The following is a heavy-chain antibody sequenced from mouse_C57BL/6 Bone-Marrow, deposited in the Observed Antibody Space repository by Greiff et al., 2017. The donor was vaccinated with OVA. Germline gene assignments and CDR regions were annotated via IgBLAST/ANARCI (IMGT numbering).Heavy chain of an antibody. CDR2: ISSGGSYT. Sequence: EVQLVESGGDLVKPGRSLKLSCAASGFTFSSYGMSWVRQTPDKRLEWVATISSGGSYTYYPDSVKGRFTSTRDYTKKTLDLQKSSRKSEDAAMYYGARRLYDGCPFAYWGQGTLVTVSA. CDR3: ARRLYDGCPFAY. J-gene: IGHJ3*01. V-gene: IGHV5-6*01. D-gene: IGHD2-3*01. CDR1: GFTFSSYG.